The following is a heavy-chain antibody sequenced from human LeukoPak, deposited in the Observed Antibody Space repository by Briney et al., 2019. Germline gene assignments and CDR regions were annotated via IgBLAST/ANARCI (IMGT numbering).Heavy chain of an antibody. CDR2: ISSSSSYI. CDR1: GFTFSSYS. CDR3: ARDINYYDSSGYRAPFDY. Sequence: GGSLRLSCAASGFTFSSYSMNWVRQAPGKGLEWVSSISSSSSYIYYADSVKGRFTISRDNAKNSLYLQMNSLRAEDTAVYYCARDINYYDSSGYRAPFDYWGQGTLVTVSS. J-gene: IGHJ4*02. V-gene: IGHV3-21*01. D-gene: IGHD3-22*01.